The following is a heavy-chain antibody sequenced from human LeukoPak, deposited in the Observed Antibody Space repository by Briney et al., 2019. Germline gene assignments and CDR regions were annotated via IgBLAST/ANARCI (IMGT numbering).Heavy chain of an antibody. CDR2: IWFDARNA. J-gene: IGHJ4*02. V-gene: IGHV3-33*01. Sequence: SGGPLRFSCAASGFTFRSYGMHWGRKAPGKGWDWVAGIWFDARNAHYAGSVKGRFTISRDNSKTALYLHMDSRRVDDTAVYYCTRAFCSSPSCYDYWGQGTLVTVSS. D-gene: IGHD2-2*01. CDR3: TRAFCSSPSCYDY. CDR1: GFTFRSYG.